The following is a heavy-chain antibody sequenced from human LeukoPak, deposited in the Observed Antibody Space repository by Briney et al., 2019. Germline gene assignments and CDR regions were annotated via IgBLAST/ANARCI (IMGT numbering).Heavy chain of an antibody. J-gene: IGHJ3*01. Sequence: GASVKVSCKASGYTFTSYAMNWVRQAPGQGLEWMGWISSFNGITKSTQRLQGRVTLTTDASTSTAYMELRSLTSDDTAMYYCARLRSIGASGHDASDFWGQGTMVTVSS. V-gene: IGHV1-18*01. CDR2: ISSFNGIT. CDR1: GYTFTSYA. CDR3: ARLRSIGASGHDASDF. D-gene: IGHD6-13*01.